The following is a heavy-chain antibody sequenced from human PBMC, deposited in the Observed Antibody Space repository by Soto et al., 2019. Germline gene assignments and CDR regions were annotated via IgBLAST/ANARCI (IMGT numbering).Heavy chain of an antibody. CDR3: AKDLWAADINWFDP. J-gene: IGHJ5*02. Sequence: PGGSLRLSCAASGFTFNSYAMNWVRQAPANGLECVSSMSGSGGNTYYADSVKGRFTVSRDNSKNTLYLQMNSRRAEDTAVYYCAKDLWAADINWFDPWGQGTLVTVSS. D-gene: IGHD6-13*01. V-gene: IGHV3-23*01. CDR2: MSGSGGNT. CDR1: GFTFNSYA.